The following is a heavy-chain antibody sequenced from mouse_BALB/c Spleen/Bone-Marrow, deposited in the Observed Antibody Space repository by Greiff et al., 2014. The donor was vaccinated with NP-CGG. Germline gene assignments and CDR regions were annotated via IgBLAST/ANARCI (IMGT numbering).Heavy chain of an antibody. CDR2: INPSNGGT. Sequence: QVQLKDSGAELAKPGASVKLSCKASGYTFTSYYMYWVKQRPGQGLEWFGEINPSNGGTNFNEKFKNKATLTVDKSSSTAYMQLSSLTSEDSAVYYCSRGRRDALDYWGQGTSVTVSS. CDR1: GYTFTSYY. V-gene: IGHV1S81*02. CDR3: SRGRRDALDY. J-gene: IGHJ4*01.